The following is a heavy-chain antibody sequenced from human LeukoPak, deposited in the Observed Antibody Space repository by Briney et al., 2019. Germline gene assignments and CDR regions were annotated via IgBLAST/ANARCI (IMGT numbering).Heavy chain of an antibody. D-gene: IGHD2-21*02. CDR3: AGSGGDIDDAFDI. V-gene: IGHV3-30*03. Sequence: GSLRLSCAASGFTFISYGMHWVRQAPGKGLEWVAVIAYDGSNKYYAESVKGRFTISRDNSKNTLYLQMNSLRAEDTAVYYCAGSGGDIDDAFDIWGQGTMVTVSS. CDR1: GFTFISYG. CDR2: IAYDGSNK. J-gene: IGHJ3*02.